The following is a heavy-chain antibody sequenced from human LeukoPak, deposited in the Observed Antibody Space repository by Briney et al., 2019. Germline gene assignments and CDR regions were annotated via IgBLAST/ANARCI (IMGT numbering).Heavy chain of an antibody. Sequence: GGSLRLSCAASGFTFSSNAMSWVRQAPGKGLEWVSAISGSGGSTYYADSVKGRFTISRDNSKNTLYLQMNSLRAEDTAVYYCAKARSRFGVMDVWGQGTTVTVSS. J-gene: IGHJ6*02. CDR2: ISGSGGST. D-gene: IGHD3-10*01. CDR1: GFTFSSNA. CDR3: AKARSRFGVMDV. V-gene: IGHV3-23*01.